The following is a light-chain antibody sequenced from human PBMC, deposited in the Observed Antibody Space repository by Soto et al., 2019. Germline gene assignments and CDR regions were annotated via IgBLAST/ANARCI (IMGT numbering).Light chain of an antibody. CDR3: QAWDSRTVV. CDR1: KLGDKY. J-gene: IGLJ2*01. CDR2: QDS. V-gene: IGLV3-1*01. Sequence: SYELTQPPSVSVSPGQTASITCSGDKLGDKYACWYQQKPGQSPVLVSYQDSKRPSGIPERFSGSNSGNTATLTIRGTQAMDEADYYCQAWDSRTVVFGGGTKLTVL.